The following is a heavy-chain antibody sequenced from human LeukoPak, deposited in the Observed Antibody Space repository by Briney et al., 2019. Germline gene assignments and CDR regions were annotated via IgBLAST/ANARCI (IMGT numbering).Heavy chain of an antibody. CDR1: GYTFTSYA. V-gene: IGHV1-3*01. Sequence: ASVKVSCKASGYTFTSYAMRWVRQAPGQRLEWMGWINAGNGNTKYSQKFQGRVTITRDTSASTAYMELSSLRSEDTAVYYCARDRWVAAAVYWDENWFDPWGQGTLVTVSS. D-gene: IGHD6-13*01. CDR2: INAGNGNT. CDR3: ARDRWVAAAVYWDENWFDP. J-gene: IGHJ5*02.